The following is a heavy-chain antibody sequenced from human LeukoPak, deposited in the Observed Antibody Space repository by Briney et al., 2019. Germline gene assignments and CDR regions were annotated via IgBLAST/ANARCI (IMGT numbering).Heavy chain of an antibody. CDR2: INAGNGNT. J-gene: IGHJ6*02. D-gene: IGHD6-19*01. V-gene: IGHV1-3*01. CDR3: ARDKCPRIAVAGSLYYGMDV. CDR1: GYTFTSYA. Sequence: ASVTVSFKASGYTFTSYAMHWVRQAPGQRLEWMGWINAGNGNTKYSQKFQGRVTITRDTSASTAYMELSSLRSEDTAVYYCARDKCPRIAVAGSLYYGMDVWGQGTTVTVSS.